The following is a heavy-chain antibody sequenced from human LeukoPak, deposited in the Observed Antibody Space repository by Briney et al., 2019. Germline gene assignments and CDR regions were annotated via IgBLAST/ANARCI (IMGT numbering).Heavy chain of an antibody. CDR1: GYTFTGYY. CDR3: ARETDSSSSIFDY. Sequence: ASVKVSCKASGYTFTGYYMHWVRQAPGQGLEWMGWINPNSGGTNYAQKFQGSVTMTRDTSISTAYMELSRLRSDDTAVQYCARETDSSSSIFDYWGQGTLVTVSS. J-gene: IGHJ4*02. D-gene: IGHD6-6*01. CDR2: INPNSGGT. V-gene: IGHV1-2*02.